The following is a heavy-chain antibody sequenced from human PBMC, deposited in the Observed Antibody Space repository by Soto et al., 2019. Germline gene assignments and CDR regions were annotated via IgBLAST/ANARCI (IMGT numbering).Heavy chain of an antibody. CDR2: ISWNSGSI. D-gene: IGHD6-13*01. Sequence: EVQLVESGGGLVQPGRSLRLSCAASGFTFDDYAMHWVRQAPGKGLAWVSGISWNSGSIGYADSVKGRFTISRDNAKNSLYLQMNSLRAEDTALYYCARDALVSSFYNWFDPWGQGTLVTVSS. CDR3: ARDALVSSFYNWFDP. CDR1: GFTFDDYA. V-gene: IGHV3-9*01. J-gene: IGHJ5*02.